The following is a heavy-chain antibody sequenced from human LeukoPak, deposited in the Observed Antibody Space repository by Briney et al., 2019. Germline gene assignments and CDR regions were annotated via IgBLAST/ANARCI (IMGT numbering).Heavy chain of an antibody. J-gene: IGHJ4*02. Sequence: PGGSLRLSCAASGFNFRDHWMDWVRQAPGKGLEWVAVISYDGSNKYYADSVKGRFTISRDNSKNTLYLQMNSLRAEDTAVYYCAEPEGGYYDIRPDWGQGTLVTVSS. CDR3: AEPEGGYYDIRPD. CDR2: ISYDGSNK. V-gene: IGHV3-30-3*01. CDR1: GFNFRDHW. D-gene: IGHD3-22*01.